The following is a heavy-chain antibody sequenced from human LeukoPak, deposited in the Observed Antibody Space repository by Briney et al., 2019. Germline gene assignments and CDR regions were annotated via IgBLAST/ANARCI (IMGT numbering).Heavy chain of an antibody. D-gene: IGHD5-18*01. CDR1: GGSISSSSAY. CDR3: VSPRGFSYGYFDY. V-gene: IGHV4-39*01. CDR2: IYYSKNT. J-gene: IGHJ4*02. Sequence: TSETLSLTCTVSGGSISSSSAYWGWIRQPPGKGLEWIGSIYYSKNTYYNPSLKSRVTISADTSKNQFSLTLGSVSATDTAVYYCVSPRGFSYGYFDYWGQGTLVTVSS.